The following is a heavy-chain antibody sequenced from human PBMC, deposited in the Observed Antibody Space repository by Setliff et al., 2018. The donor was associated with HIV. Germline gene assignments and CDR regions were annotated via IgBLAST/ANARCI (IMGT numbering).Heavy chain of an antibody. J-gene: IGHJ6*03. CDR3: ARVSRLGDSYGYYYYYMDV. CDR1: GGSISTYS. V-gene: IGHV4-59*01. Sequence: NPSETLSLTCTVSGGSISTYSWSWIRQPPGKGLEWIGYIHYSGNTKYNPSLKSRVAISLDTSKKQFSLKLSSVTAADTSVYYCARVSRLGDSYGYYYYYMDVWGKGTTGTVSS. CDR2: IHYSGNT. D-gene: IGHD3-10*01.